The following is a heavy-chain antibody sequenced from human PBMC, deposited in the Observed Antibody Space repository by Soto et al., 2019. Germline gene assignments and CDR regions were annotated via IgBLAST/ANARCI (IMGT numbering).Heavy chain of an antibody. CDR1: GGSISSGDYY. D-gene: IGHD3-10*01. CDR3: ARASGSTRGNWFDP. CDR2: IYISGST. Sequence: QVQLQESGPGLVKPSQTLSLTCTVSGGSISSGDYYWSCIRQPPEKGLEWIGYIYISGSTYYNPSLKSRVTISVDTSKNQFSLKLSSVTAADTAVYYCARASGSTRGNWFDPWGQGTLVTVSS. J-gene: IGHJ5*02. V-gene: IGHV4-30-4*01.